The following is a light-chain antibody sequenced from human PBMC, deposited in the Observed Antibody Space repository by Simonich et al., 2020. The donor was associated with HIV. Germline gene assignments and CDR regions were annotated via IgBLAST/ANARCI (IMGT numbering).Light chain of an antibody. CDR2: KDT. J-gene: IGLJ3*02. Sequence: SYELTQAPSVSVSPGQPARITCSGEALPKQYAYWYQQKPGQAPVLVIDKDTKRPSGIPERFSGSSSGTTVTLTISGVQAEDEADYYCQSADSSGSWVFGGGTKLTVL. CDR3: QSADSSGSWV. V-gene: IGLV3-25*03. CDR1: ALPKQY.